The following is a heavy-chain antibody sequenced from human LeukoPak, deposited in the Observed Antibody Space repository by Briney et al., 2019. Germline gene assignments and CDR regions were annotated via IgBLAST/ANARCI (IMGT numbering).Heavy chain of an antibody. CDR3: ARDMRSGYSGYDYYYYYYMDV. J-gene: IGHJ6*03. D-gene: IGHD5-12*01. V-gene: IGHV4-39*07. CDR2: IYYSGST. CDR1: GGSFSSYY. Sequence: PSETLSLTCAVYGGSFSSYYWGWIRQPPGKGLEWIGSIYYSGSTYYKPSLKSRVTISVDTSKNQFSLKLSSVTAADTAVYYCARDMRSGYSGYDYYYYYYMDVWGKGTTVTVSS.